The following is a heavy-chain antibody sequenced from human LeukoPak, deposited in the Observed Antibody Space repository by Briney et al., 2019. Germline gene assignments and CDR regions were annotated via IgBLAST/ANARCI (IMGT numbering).Heavy chain of an antibody. CDR3: ARESNYYGPGSYYTIFNP. D-gene: IGHD3-10*01. Sequence: SQTLSLTCAVSGGSISSGGYSWSWIRQPPGKGLEWIGYIYHSGSTYYNPSLKSRVTISVDRSKNQFSLKLSSVTAADTAVYYCARESNYYGPGSYYTIFNPWGQGTLVTVSS. CDR2: IYHSGST. J-gene: IGHJ5*02. CDR1: GGSISSGGYS. V-gene: IGHV4-30-2*01.